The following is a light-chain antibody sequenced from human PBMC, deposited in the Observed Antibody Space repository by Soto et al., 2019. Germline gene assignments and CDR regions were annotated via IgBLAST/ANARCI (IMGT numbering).Light chain of an antibody. Sequence: EIVMTQSPATLSVSPGERATLSCRASQSVSSNLAWYQQKPGQAPRLLIYGASTRATGIPARFSGSGSGTEFHLTISSLQSEDFAVYYCQQYNNWPPYTFGQGTKLAIK. CDR2: GAS. J-gene: IGKJ2*01. V-gene: IGKV3-15*01. CDR3: QQYNNWPPYT. CDR1: QSVSSN.